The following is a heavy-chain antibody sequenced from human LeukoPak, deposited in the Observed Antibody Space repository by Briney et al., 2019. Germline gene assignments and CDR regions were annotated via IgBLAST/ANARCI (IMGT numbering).Heavy chain of an antibody. CDR1: GGSISSYY. V-gene: IGHV4-59*08. Sequence: SETLSLTCTVSGGSISSYYWSWIRQPPGKGLEWIGYIYYSGSTNYNPPLKSRVTISVDTSKNQFSLKLSSVTAADTAVYYCARVSSSWYGRAFDIWGQGTMVTVSS. J-gene: IGHJ3*02. CDR2: IYYSGST. CDR3: ARVSSSWYGRAFDI. D-gene: IGHD6-13*01.